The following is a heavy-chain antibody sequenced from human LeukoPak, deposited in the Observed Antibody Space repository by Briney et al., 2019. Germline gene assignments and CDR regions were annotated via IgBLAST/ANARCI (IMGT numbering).Heavy chain of an antibody. V-gene: IGHV3-7*03. J-gene: IGHJ4*02. D-gene: IGHD3-3*01. CDR1: GFTFSNAW. CDR3: ARDQYDTWSRRGNFDS. CDR2: IKLDGSEK. Sequence: GGSLRLSCAASGFTFSNAWMSWVRQAPGKGLEWVANIKLDGSEKNYVDSVKGRFTISRDNTKNSLYLQMNSLRAEDTAVFYCARDQYDTWSRRGNFDSWGQGTLVIVSS.